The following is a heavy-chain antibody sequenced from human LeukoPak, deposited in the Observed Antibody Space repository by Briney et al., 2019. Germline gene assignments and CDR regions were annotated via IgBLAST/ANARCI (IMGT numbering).Heavy chain of an antibody. CDR3: ARSCDGDCYSDY. J-gene: IGHJ4*02. CDR1: GFTFSNYS. CDR2: IGSSSHYR. V-gene: IGHV3-21*01. Sequence: GGSLRLSCAASGFTFSNYSMNWVRQAPGKGLEWVSSIGSSSHYRYYADSLKGRVTISRDNAKNSLYLQMNSLRAKDTAVYYCARSCDGDCYSDYWGQGTLVTVSS. D-gene: IGHD2-21*02.